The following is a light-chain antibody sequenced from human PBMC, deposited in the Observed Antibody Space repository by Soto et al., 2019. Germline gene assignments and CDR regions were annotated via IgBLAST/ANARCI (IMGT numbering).Light chain of an antibody. Sequence: DLVMTQSPLSLPVTPGEPASISCRSSQSLLHSNAYNYLDWYLQKPGQSPHLLIYLGSNRASGVPDRFRASGSRTDFTLNISRVEAQDVGVFYCMQALQIPHTFGRGTKLEIK. J-gene: IGKJ2*01. CDR3: MQALQIPHT. CDR1: QSLLHSNAYNY. V-gene: IGKV2-28*01. CDR2: LGS.